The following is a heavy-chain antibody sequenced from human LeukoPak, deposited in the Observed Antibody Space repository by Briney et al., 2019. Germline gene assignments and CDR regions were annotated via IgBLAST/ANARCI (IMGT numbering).Heavy chain of an antibody. CDR3: AREQRGVATIIDY. CDR1: GGSISSSSYY. V-gene: IGHV4-39*02. Sequence: SETLSLTCTVSGGSISSSSYYWGWIRQPPGKGLEWIGSIYYSGSTYYNPSLKSRVTISVDTSKNQFSLKLSSVTAADTAVYYCAREQRGVATIIDYWGQGTLVTVSS. J-gene: IGHJ4*02. CDR2: IYYSGST. D-gene: IGHD5-12*01.